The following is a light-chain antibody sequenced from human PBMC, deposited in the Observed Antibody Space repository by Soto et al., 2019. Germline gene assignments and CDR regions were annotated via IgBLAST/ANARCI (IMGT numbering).Light chain of an antibody. J-gene: IGKJ4*01. CDR1: QSVGPS. CDR2: DGF. CDR3: QQRNKWPPT. Sequence: EVVLTQSPDTLSLSPGERATLSCRASQSVGPSLFWYQQKPGRAPRLLLYDGFKRAAGVPARFSTSVSGTDCTLTISNLEAEDCAVYHWQQRNKWPPTFGGGTKLEIK. V-gene: IGKV3-11*01.